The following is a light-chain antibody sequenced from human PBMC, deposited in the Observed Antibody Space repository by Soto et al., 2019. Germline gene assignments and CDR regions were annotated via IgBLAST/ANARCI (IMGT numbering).Light chain of an antibody. V-gene: IGKV3D-20*02. CDR2: EAS. CDR1: QNVNSN. Sequence: EIVLTQSPATVSVSPGERATLSCRASQNVNSNLAWYQQNPGQAPRLLIYEASSRATGIPDRFSGSGSGTDFTLTISRLEPEDFAVYYCQQYRTFGQGTKVDIK. J-gene: IGKJ1*01. CDR3: QQYRT.